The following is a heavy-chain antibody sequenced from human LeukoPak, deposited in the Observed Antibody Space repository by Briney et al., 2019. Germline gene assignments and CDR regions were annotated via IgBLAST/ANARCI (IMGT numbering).Heavy chain of an antibody. V-gene: IGHV3-21*04. J-gene: IGHJ4*02. CDR3: ARDQYGLGYGSLFDY. CDR1: GFTLSTYS. D-gene: IGHD3-10*01. CDR2: ISSSSSYI. Sequence: GGSLRLSCGTSGFTLSTYSMNWVRQAPGKRLEWVSSISSSSSYIYYGDSVKGRFTISRDNARNSLYLEMNSLRAEDTAVYYCARDQYGLGYGSLFDYWGQGTLVTVSS.